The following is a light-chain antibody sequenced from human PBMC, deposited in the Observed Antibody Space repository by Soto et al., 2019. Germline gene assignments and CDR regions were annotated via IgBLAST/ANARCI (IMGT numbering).Light chain of an antibody. V-gene: IGKV3-20*01. CDR2: GAS. CDR1: QSVSSTY. Sequence: EIVLTQSPGTLSLSPGERATLSCRASQSVSSTYLAWYQQKPGQAPRLIIYGASSRATGIPDRFSGSGSGTDSTLTISRLEPEDFAVYYCQKYGSLTSSTFDQGTKVEIK. J-gene: IGKJ1*01. CDR3: QKYGSLTSST.